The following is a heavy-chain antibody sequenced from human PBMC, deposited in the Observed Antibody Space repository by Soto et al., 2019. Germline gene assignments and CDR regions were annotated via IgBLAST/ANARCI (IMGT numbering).Heavy chain of an antibody. CDR3: ARDWSSSDWFPHIDY. D-gene: IGHD6-19*01. CDR1: GFTFRSYS. Sequence: EVQLVESGGGLVKPGGSLRLSCAASGFTFRSYSMNWVRQAPGKGLEWVSSISGSSSFIYYADSVKGRFTISRDNAKNSLYVQMNSLRAEDTAVYYCARDWSSSDWFPHIDYWGQGTLVTVPS. CDR2: ISGSSSFI. J-gene: IGHJ4*02. V-gene: IGHV3-21*06.